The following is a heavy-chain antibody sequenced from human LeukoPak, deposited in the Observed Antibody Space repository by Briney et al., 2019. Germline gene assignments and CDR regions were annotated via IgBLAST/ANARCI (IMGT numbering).Heavy chain of an antibody. CDR1: GYNFSNYW. D-gene: IGHD2-15*01. CDR3: ARRQCSGGSCYYFDS. V-gene: IGHV5-51*01. CDR2: IHPGDSST. J-gene: IGHJ4*02. Sequence: GESLKISCKGFGYNFSNYWIGWVRQMPGKGLEWMGIIHPGDSSTRYSPSLQGQVTILSDKSISTAYLQWSSLKASDTAMYYCARRQCSGGSCYYFDSWGQGTLVTVSS.